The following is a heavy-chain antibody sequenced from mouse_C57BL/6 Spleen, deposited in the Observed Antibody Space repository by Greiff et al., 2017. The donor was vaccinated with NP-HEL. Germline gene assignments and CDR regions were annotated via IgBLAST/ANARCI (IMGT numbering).Heavy chain of an antibody. D-gene: IGHD2-5*01. V-gene: IGHV1-55*01. J-gene: IGHJ2*01. CDR2: IYPGSGST. CDR1: GYTFTSYW. CDR3: ARGAYYSNYPNYFDY. Sequence: QVQLQQPGAELVKPGASVKMSCKASGYTFTSYWITWVKQRPGQGLEWIGDIYPGSGSTNYNEKFKSKATLTVDTSSSTAYMQLSSLTSEDSAVYYCARGAYYSNYPNYFDYWGQGTTLTVSS.